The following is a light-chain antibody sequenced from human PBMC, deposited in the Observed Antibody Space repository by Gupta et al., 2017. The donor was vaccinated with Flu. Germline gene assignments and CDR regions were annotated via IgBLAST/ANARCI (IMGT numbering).Light chain of an antibody. Sequence: QSALTQPASVSGSPGQSITISCTGTNRDVGGYVFVSWYQQHPGKAPKLMIYEVNNRPSGVSNRFSGSKSGTAASLTISGLQAEDEADYYCSSFTTSSTVVFGGGTKLTVL. CDR2: EVN. CDR3: SSFTTSSTVV. CDR1: NRDVGGYVF. V-gene: IGLV2-14*01. J-gene: IGLJ2*01.